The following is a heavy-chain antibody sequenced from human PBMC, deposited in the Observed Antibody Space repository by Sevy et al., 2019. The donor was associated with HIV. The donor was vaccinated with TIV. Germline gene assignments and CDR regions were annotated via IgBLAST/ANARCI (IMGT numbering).Heavy chain of an antibody. V-gene: IGHV4-38-2*01. Sequence: SETLSLTCAVSGYSISSGYYWGWIRQPPGKGLEWIGSIYHGGSTYYNPSLKSRVTISVDTSKNQFSVNLSSVTAADTAVYYCARARYYDSSAYYYFDYWGQGTLVTVSS. CDR3: ARARYYDSSAYYYFDY. J-gene: IGHJ4*02. D-gene: IGHD3-22*01. CDR1: GYSISSGYY. CDR2: IYHGGST.